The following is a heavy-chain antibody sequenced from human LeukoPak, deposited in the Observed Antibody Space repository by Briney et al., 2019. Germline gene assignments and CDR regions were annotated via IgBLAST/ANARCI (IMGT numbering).Heavy chain of an antibody. CDR2: IRNDGSKD. CDR1: VFTFRDFG. D-gene: IGHD6-13*01. J-gene: IGHJ5*02. CDR3: VKGGSSSHNLFDP. Sequence: PGGSLRLSCAASVFTFRDFGMHWVRQAPGKGLEGVAFIRNDGSKDYYPDSVKGRFTISRHNSRTTLYLQMHSLRIEDTAVYYCVKGGSSSHNLFDPWGQGILVTVSS. V-gene: IGHV3-30*02.